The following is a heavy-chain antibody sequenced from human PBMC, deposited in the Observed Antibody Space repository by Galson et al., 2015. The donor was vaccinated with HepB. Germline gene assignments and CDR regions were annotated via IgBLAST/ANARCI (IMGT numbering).Heavy chain of an antibody. CDR1: GYTFTGYY. D-gene: IGHD1-26*01. V-gene: IGHV1-2*06. CDR2: VNPNSGGT. Sequence: SVKVSCKASGYTFTGYYMHWVRQAPGQGLEWMGRVNPNSGGTNYAQKFQGRITMTRDTSISTAYMELSRLRSDDTAVYYCAREVGATNAFDIWGQGTMVTVSS. J-gene: IGHJ3*02. CDR3: AREVGATNAFDI.